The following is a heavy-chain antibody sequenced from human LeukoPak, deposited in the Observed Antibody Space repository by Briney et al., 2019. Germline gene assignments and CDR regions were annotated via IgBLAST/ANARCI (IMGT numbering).Heavy chain of an antibody. CDR1: GFTFSSYA. J-gene: IGHJ4*02. CDR2: ISSSSSTI. D-gene: IGHD3-10*01. V-gene: IGHV3-48*01. CDR3: ARNYGSGSYYNEYYFDY. Sequence: GGSLRLSCAASGFTFSSYAMSWVRQAPGKGLEWVSYISSSSSTIYYADSVKGRFTISRDNAKNSLYLQMNSLRAEDTAVYYCARNYGSGSYYNEYYFDYWGQGTLVTVSS.